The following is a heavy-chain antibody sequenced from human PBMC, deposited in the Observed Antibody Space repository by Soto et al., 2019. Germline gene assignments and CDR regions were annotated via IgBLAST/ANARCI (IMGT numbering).Heavy chain of an antibody. J-gene: IGHJ3*02. CDR3: ATSNLTDAFDI. CDR1: RFSFSDYG. CDR2: IRDDGSAT. Sequence: QVQLVESGGGVVQPGGSRRLSCEASRFSFSDYGMHWVRQAPGKGLEWVALIRDDGSATYYSDSVKGRFAISRDNSKNTLYLQMNRLRAEDTAVYYCATSNLTDAFDIWGQGTMVSVSS. V-gene: IGHV3-30*02. D-gene: IGHD2-8*01.